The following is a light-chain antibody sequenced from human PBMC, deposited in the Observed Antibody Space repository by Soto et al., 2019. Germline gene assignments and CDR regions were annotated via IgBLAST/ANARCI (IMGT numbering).Light chain of an antibody. CDR2: EGS. J-gene: IGLJ1*01. CDR1: GSDVGTYNL. V-gene: IGLV2-23*03. CDR3: CSYAGSSTFPYV. Sequence: QSALTQPASVSGSPGQSITISCTGSGSDVGTYNLVSWYQHHPGKAPKLIIYEGSKRPSGVSDRFSGSKSGNTASLTISGLQAEDEADYSCCSYAGSSTFPYVFGTGTKLTVL.